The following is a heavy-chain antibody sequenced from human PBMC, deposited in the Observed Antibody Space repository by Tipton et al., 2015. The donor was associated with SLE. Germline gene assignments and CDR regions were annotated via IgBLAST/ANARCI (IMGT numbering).Heavy chain of an antibody. CDR3: ARVWLNNAFDI. J-gene: IGHJ3*02. Sequence: TLSLTCTVSGASVTRSFYYWSWIRKPAGKGLEWIGRIYTSGATDDNPSLKSRVTMSVDMSKNQIFLKMTSVTAADSAVYFCARVWLNNAFDIWGQGTRVTVSS. CDR1: GASVTRSFYY. V-gene: IGHV4-61*02. D-gene: IGHD2/OR15-2a*01. CDR2: IYTSGAT.